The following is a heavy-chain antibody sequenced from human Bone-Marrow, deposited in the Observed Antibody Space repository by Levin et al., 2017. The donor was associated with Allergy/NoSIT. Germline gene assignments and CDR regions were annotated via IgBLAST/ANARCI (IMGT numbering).Heavy chain of an antibody. CDR3: AKDHEAGWLPYFDS. D-gene: IGHD2-15*01. V-gene: IGHV3-23*01. CDR1: GFAFSSHG. CDR2: FSGQSGSA. Sequence: QSGGSLRLSCAASGFAFSSHGMSWVRQAPGKGLEWVAGFSGQSGSAFYADSVRGRFTISRDNSKNTLYLQMNSLRVEDTAIYYCAKDHEAGWLPYFDSWGQGTLVTVSS. J-gene: IGHJ4*02.